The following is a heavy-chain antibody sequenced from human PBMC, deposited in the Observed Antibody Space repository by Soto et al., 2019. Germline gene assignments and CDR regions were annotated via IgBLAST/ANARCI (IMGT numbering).Heavy chain of an antibody. J-gene: IGHJ4*02. Sequence: EVRLLESGGGLVPPGGSLRLSCAASGFTFTDYAMSWVRQAPGKGLECVSIIGGRGSHTSYADSVKGRFTISRDNSKNTVYLEMHSLTAEDTALYFCAKGRSFLITSYASTCDSWGLGLLVTVCS. CDR3: AKGRSFLITSYASTCDS. V-gene: IGHV3-23*01. CDR2: IGGRGSHT. CDR1: GFTFTDYA. D-gene: IGHD3-16*01.